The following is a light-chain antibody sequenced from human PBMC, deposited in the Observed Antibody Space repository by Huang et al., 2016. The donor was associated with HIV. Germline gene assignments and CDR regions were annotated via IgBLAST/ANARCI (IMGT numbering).Light chain of an antibody. V-gene: IGKV2-29*01. CDR3: MQGIHLPA. CDR1: QSLLHSDGKNY. CDR2: EVA. Sequence: DIVLTQTPLSLSVTPGQPASISCRSSQSLLHSDGKNYLSWYLQKPGHSPHLLIYEVARRFAGVPDRFSGSGSGTDFTLRISRVEAEDVGVYYCMQGIHLPAFGQGTKLEIK. J-gene: IGKJ2*01.